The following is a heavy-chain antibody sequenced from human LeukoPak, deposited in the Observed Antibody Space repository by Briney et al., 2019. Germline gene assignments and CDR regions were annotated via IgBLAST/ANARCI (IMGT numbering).Heavy chain of an antibody. J-gene: IGHJ4*02. D-gene: IGHD5-12*01. CDR2: ISSTSSYT. CDR3: ARSYGWLPGGM. CDR1: GFTFSDYY. V-gene: IGHV3-11*03. Sequence: GGSLRLSCAASGFTFSDYYMSWIRQAPGQGLEWVSYISSTSSYTNYADSVKGRFTISRDNAKNSLHLQMNSLRAEDTAVYYCARSYGWLPGGMWGQGTLVTVSS.